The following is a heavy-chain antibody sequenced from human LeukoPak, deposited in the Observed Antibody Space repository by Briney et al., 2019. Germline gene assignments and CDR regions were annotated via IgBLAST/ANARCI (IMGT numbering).Heavy chain of an antibody. CDR1: GYTFTGYY. Sequence: ASVNLSCSASGYTFTGYYMHWVRQPPGQGLGWMGWINPNSGGTNYAQKFQGRVTMTRDTSISTAYMELSRLRSDDTAVYYCARVEAYSGSHRPYDYWGQGTLVTVSS. J-gene: IGHJ4*02. CDR3: ARVEAYSGSHRPYDY. D-gene: IGHD1-26*01. V-gene: IGHV1-2*02. CDR2: INPNSGGT.